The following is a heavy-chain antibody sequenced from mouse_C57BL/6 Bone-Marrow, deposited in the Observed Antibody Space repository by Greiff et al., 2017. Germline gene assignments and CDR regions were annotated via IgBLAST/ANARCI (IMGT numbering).Heavy chain of an antibody. CDR3: ARDERLTGTDY. J-gene: IGHJ2*01. CDR1: GISITTGNYR. V-gene: IGHV3-5*01. D-gene: IGHD4-1*01. CDR2: IYYSGTI. Sequence: EVKLMESGPGLAKPSQTVFLTCTVTGISITTGNYRWSWIRQFPGNKLEWIGYIYYSGTITYNPSLTSRTTITRDTPKNQFFLEMNSLTAEDTATYYCARDERLTGTDYWGQGTTLTVSS.